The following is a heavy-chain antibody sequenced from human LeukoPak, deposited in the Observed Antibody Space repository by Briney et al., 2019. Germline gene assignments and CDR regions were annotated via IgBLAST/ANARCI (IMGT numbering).Heavy chain of an antibody. J-gene: IGHJ6*02. CDR3: AKDLGESYYYGMDV. V-gene: IGHV3-23*01. CDR1: GFAFSSYA. D-gene: IGHD3-16*01. CDR2: ISGSGGST. Sequence: GGSLRLSCAASGFAFSSYAMSWVRQAPGKGLEWVSAISGSGGSTYYADSVKGRFTISRDNSKNTLYLQMNSLRAEDTAVYYCAKDLGESYYYGMDVWGQGTTVTVSS.